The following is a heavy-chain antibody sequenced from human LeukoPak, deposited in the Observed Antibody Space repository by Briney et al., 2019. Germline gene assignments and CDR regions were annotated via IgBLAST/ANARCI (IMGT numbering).Heavy chain of an antibody. CDR1: GFTCTNYT. V-gene: IGHV3-23*01. Sequence: GGSLRRSCAASGFTCTNYTRSWVHQAPGKGLEGVSVISGSGDSTDYAEVVKGRFTISRDNFKNTLYLQMNRLSAEDTAVYYCVKGGHCTTTTCSSHWFDPWGQGTRVSVSS. CDR2: ISGSGDST. CDR3: VKGGHCTTTTCSSHWFDP. D-gene: IGHD2-2*03. J-gene: IGHJ5*02.